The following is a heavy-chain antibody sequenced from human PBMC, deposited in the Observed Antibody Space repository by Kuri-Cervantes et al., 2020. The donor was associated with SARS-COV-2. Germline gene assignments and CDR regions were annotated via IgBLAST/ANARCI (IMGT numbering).Heavy chain of an antibody. CDR2: ISGSGSYI. CDR1: GFTFSSYS. Sequence: GESLKISCAASGFTFSSYSMNWVRQAPGKALEWVSFISGSGSYIYYADSVKGRFTISKESGENSLYLHMNSLRGDDTAVYYCAKVVEVVVAAAFDYWGQGTLVTVSS. V-gene: IGHV3-21*01. J-gene: IGHJ4*02. D-gene: IGHD2-15*01. CDR3: AKVVEVVVAAAFDY.